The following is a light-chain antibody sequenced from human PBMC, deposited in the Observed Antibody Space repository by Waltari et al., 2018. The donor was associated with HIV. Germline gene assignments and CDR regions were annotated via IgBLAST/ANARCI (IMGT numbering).Light chain of an antibody. J-gene: IGKJ1*01. CDR1: QTVRSNY. Sequence: EVVLTQSPGTLSLSPGDRATLSCRASQTVRSNYVAWYQQKPGQAPRLLIYSTDNRAAGVPDRFGGGFGNSGSGTDFTLTISRLEPEDFAVYYCQQYGGSPRTFGQGTRVDI. CDR2: STD. CDR3: QQYGGSPRT. V-gene: IGKV3-20*01.